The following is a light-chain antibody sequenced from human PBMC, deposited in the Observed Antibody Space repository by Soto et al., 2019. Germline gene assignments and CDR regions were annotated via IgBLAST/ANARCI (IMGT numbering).Light chain of an antibody. J-gene: IGKJ1*01. CDR2: DAS. V-gene: IGKV3-20*01. CDR1: QSLSHN. CDR3: QQYGGSPRT. Sequence: EIVMTQSPATLSVSPGDRATLSCRASQSLSHNLAWYQQQPGQAPRLLIHDASSRATGIPDRFSGSGSGTDFTLTISRMEPEDFAVYYCQQYGGSPRTFGQGTNEDIK.